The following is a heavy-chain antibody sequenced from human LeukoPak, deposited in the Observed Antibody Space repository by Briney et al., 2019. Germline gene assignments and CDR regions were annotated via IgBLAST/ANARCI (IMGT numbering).Heavy chain of an antibody. J-gene: IGHJ4*02. D-gene: IGHD3-22*01. Sequence: SETLSLTCTVSGGSISSYYWSWIRQPPGKGLEGIGYIYYSGSTNYNPSLKSRVTISVDTSKNQFALKLSPVTPAHTAVYYCATAFPPNSYDSSGYYWPYYFDSWGQGTLVTVSS. CDR3: ATAFPPNSYDSSGYYWPYYFDS. V-gene: IGHV4-59*12. CDR1: GGSISSYY. CDR2: IYYSGST.